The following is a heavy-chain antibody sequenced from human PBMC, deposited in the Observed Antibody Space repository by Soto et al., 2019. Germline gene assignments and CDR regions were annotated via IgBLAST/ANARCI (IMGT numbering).Heavy chain of an antibody. J-gene: IGHJ6*02. Sequence: XESLKVSCKGSGNSFTSYGISWVRQMPGKGLEWMGRIDPSDSYTNYSPSFQGHVTISADKSISTAYLQWSSLKASDTAMYYCARTATGTNYYYGMDVWGQGTTVTVSS. CDR2: IDPSDSYT. CDR3: ARTATGTNYYYGMDV. D-gene: IGHD4-17*01. V-gene: IGHV5-10-1*01. CDR1: GNSFTSYG.